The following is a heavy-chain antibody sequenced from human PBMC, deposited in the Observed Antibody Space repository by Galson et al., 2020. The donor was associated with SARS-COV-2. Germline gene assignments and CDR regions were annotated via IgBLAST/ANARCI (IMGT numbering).Heavy chain of an antibody. CDR1: GFSLSTSGMR. V-gene: IGHV2-70*04. J-gene: IGHJ3*02. CDR2: IDWDDDK. D-gene: IGHD3-9*01. CDR3: ARTYYVILSGYHSAFDI. Sequence: SGPTLVKPTQTLTLTCTFSGFSLSTSGMRVSWIRQPPGKALEWLARIDWDDDKFYSTSLKTRLTISKDTSKNQVVLTMTNMDPVDTATYYCARTYYVILSGYHSAFDIWSQGSMLTVSS.